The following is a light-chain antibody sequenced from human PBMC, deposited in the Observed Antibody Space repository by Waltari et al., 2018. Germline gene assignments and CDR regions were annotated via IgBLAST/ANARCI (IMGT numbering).Light chain of an antibody. J-gene: IGKJ2*01. CDR3: QHYNGRPPYT. CDR1: ESINRG. Sequence: EKVITQSPATLSVSPGERATISCRASESINRGLAWYQQKPGQPPRLLIYGASASATGIPARFSGNGSETEFTLTISSLQSEDFALYFCQHYNGRPPYTFGQGTSLEIK. CDR2: GAS. V-gene: IGKV3D-15*01.